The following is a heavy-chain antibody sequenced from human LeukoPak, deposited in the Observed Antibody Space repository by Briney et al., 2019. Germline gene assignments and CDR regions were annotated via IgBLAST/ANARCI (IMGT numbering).Heavy chain of an antibody. D-gene: IGHD1-26*01. Sequence: PGGSLRLSCVASGFTFSSYEMNRVRQAPGKGLEWVSYISSRGSTIYYADSVKGRFTISRDNAKNSLYLQMNSLRAEDTAVYYCARGGRRDSGSYRPSGSIDYWGQGTLVTVSS. CDR2: ISSRGSTI. J-gene: IGHJ4*02. CDR1: GFTFSSYE. CDR3: ARGGRRDSGSYRPSGSIDY. V-gene: IGHV3-48*03.